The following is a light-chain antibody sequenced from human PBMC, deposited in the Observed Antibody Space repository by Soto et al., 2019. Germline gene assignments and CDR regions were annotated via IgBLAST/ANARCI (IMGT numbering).Light chain of an antibody. CDR2: AS. V-gene: IGKV1-39*01. CDR1: QSIYSD. J-gene: IGKJ1*01. CDR3: QQGHGT. Sequence: DIQMTQSPSSLSASVGDRVTITCRASQSIYSDLCWYQQKPGNAPKLLMHASIFHGAVPSRFTGSGSGTDFTLTIISLQPDDFATYYCQQGHGTFGQGTKVEVK.